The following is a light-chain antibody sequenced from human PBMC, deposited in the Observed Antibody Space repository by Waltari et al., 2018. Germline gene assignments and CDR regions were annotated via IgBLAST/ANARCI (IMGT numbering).Light chain of an antibody. V-gene: IGKV1-39*01. CDR1: QGRHSY. CDR3: QQSYTTPHT. J-gene: IGKJ2*01. Sequence: DIQMTQPSSSLSASKGDRDTITCRASQGRHSYLNWYQQNTGDAPKLLIYAVSHLESGVPSRFSGRGTGTEFTLTISSLQPEDSGTYYCQQSYTTPHTFGQGTKVEIK. CDR2: AVS.